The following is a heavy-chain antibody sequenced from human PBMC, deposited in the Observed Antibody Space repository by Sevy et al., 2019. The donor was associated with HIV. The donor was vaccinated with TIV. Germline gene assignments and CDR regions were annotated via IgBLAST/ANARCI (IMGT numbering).Heavy chain of an antibody. D-gene: IGHD6-13*01. V-gene: IGHV3-48*03. J-gene: IGHJ4*02. CDR1: GFTFSSYE. Sequence: GGSLRLSCAASGFTFSSYEMNWVRQAPGKGLEWVSYISSTGSTIYYADSVKGRFTISRDNAKNSLYLQMSSLRAEDTAVYYCATDAPGSSIVDYWGQGTLVTVSS. CDR3: ATDAPGSSIVDY. CDR2: ISSTGSTI.